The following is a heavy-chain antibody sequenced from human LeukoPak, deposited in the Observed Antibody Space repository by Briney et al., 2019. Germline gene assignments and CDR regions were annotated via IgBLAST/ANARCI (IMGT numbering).Heavy chain of an antibody. D-gene: IGHD2-2*01. CDR3: ARDLVVVPAAPRDYYYMDV. J-gene: IGHJ6*03. Sequence: GASVKVSCKASGYTFTSYYMHWVRQAPGQGLEWMGIINPSGGSTSYAQKFLGRVTMTRDMSTSTVYMELSSLRSEDTAVYYCARDLVVVPAAPRDYYYMDVWGKGTTVTVSS. CDR2: INPSGGST. V-gene: IGHV1-46*01. CDR1: GYTFTSYY.